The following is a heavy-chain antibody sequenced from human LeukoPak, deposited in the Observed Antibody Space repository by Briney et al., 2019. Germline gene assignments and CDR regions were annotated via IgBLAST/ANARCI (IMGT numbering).Heavy chain of an antibody. D-gene: IGHD2-2*01. V-gene: IGHV3-21*01. CDR1: GFSFNTYS. J-gene: IGHJ4*02. CDR3: ANHFACGSTSCPPFDS. CDR2: ISDNSYWI. Sequence: GGSLRLSCSASGFSFNTYSMSWVRQAPGRGLEWVSSISDNSYWIYYSDSVEGRFTISRDNAKNSLYLQMNSLRVEDTAVYYCANHFACGSTSCPPFDSWGQGTLVTVSS.